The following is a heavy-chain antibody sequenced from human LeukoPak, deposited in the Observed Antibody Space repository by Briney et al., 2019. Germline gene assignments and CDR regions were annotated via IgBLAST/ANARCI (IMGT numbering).Heavy chain of an antibody. D-gene: IGHD1-26*01. CDR2: ISYDGSNK. J-gene: IGHJ4*02. Sequence: QTGGSLRLSCAASGFTFSSYAMHWVRQAPGKGLEWVAVISYDGSNKYYADSVKGRFTVSRDNSKNTLYLQMNSLRVEDTALYYCARYVLPGATRAFDYWGQGSLVTVSS. CDR1: GFTFSSYA. CDR3: ARYVLPGATRAFDY. V-gene: IGHV3-30-3*01.